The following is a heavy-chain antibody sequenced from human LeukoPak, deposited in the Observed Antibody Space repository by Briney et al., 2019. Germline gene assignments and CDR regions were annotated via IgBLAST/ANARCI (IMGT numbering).Heavy chain of an antibody. CDR1: GFTFSSYW. V-gene: IGHV3-7*01. D-gene: IGHD5-18*01. CDR3: ARDLSGVAGYTYGRGIDY. Sequence: GGSLRLSCAASGFTFSSYWMSWVRQAPGKGLEWVANIKKDGSEKYYVDSVKGRSTISRDNAKTSLYLQMNSLRAEDTAVYYCARDLSGVAGYTYGRGIDYWGQGTLVTVSS. J-gene: IGHJ4*02. CDR2: IKKDGSEK.